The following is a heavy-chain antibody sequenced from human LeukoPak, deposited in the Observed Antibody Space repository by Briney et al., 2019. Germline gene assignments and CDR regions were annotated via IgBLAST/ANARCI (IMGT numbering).Heavy chain of an antibody. D-gene: IGHD4-17*01. CDR3: AKNHDYGRHFDY. V-gene: IGHV3-23*01. CDR1: GFTFSSYA. J-gene: IGHJ4*02. CDR2: ISGSGGST. Sequence: GGSLRLSCAASGFTFSSYAMRWVRQAPGKGVEWVSAISGSGGSTYYADSVKRRFPISTDNSKNTLYLQMNSLRAEDTAVYYCAKNHDYGRHFDYWGQGTLVTVSS.